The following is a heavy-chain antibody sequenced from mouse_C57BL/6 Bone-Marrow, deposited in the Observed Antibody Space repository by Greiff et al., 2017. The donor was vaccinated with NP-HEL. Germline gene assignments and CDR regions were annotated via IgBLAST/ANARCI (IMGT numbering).Heavy chain of an antibody. V-gene: IGHV2-4*01. Sequence: VKLVESGPGLVQPSQSLSITCTVSGFSLTIYGVHWVRQPPGKGLEWLGVIWSGGSTDYNAAFISRLSISKDNSKSQVFFKMNSLQADDTAIYYCATYDYDGGSYWGQGTLVTVSA. CDR1: GFSLTIYG. J-gene: IGHJ3*01. D-gene: IGHD2-4*01. CDR2: IWSGGST. CDR3: ATYDYDGGSY.